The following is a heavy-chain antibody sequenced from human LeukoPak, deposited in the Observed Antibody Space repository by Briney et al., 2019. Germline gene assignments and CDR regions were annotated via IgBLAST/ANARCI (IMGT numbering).Heavy chain of an antibody. CDR2: ILPILGIA. V-gene: IGHV1-69*04. J-gene: IGHJ4*02. CDR1: VCTFSSYA. Sequence: SVTVSCKASVCTFSSYAISWVRQAPRPGLEWMERILPILGIANYAQKYQGRLAITAGESTSKACVELRSLRSDDTAVYYCARDRRSPLDYWGEGTLVSVSS. CDR3: ARDRRSPLDY.